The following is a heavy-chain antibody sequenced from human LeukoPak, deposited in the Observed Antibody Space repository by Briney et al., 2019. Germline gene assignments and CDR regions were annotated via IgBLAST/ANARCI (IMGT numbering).Heavy chain of an antibody. J-gene: IGHJ5*02. V-gene: IGHV3-30*02. D-gene: IGHD1-1*01. CDR1: GFSFSSSG. Sequence: GGSLRLSCAASGFSFSSSGMHWGRQAPGKGPGRVAFTRFDDSYKAYGGSVKGRFTISRDNSKNTFYLQMDSLRSDDTAVYYCAKSSAGITWFDPWGQGTLVTVSS. CDR3: AKSSAGITWFDP. CDR2: TRFDDSYK.